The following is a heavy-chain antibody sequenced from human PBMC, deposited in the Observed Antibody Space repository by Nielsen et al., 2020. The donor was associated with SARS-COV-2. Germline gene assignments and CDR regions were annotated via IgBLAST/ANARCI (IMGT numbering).Heavy chain of an antibody. CDR3: ARHGDLVVVAATWTAPFDY. J-gene: IGHJ4*02. D-gene: IGHD2-15*01. Sequence: KVSCKGSGYSFTSYWISWVRQMPGKGLEWMGRIDPSDSYTNYSPSFQGHVTISADKSISTAYLQWSSLKASDTAMYYCARHGDLVVVAATWTAPFDYWGQGTLVTVSS. CDR1: GYSFTSYW. V-gene: IGHV5-10-1*01. CDR2: IDPSDSYT.